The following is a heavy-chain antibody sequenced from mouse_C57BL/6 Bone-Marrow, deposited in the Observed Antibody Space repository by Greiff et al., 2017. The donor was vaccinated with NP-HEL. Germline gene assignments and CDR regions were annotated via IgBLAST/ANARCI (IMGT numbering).Heavy chain of an antibody. V-gene: IGHV1-64*01. CDR1: GYTFTSYW. D-gene: IGHD1-1*01. J-gene: IGHJ2*01. CDR3: ARRAYYGSSYLDY. CDR2: IHPNSGST. Sequence: QVQLQQSGAELVKPGASVKLSCKASGYTFTSYWMHWVKQRPGQGLEWIGMIHPNSGSTNYNEKFKSKATLTVDKSSSTAYMQLSSLTSEDSAVYYCARRAYYGSSYLDYWGQGTTLTVSS.